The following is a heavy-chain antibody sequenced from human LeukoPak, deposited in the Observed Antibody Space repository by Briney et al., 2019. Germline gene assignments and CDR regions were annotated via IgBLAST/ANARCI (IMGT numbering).Heavy chain of an antibody. V-gene: IGHV1-3*01. CDR3: ARPETYYYDSSGLLQFDY. D-gene: IGHD3-22*01. J-gene: IGHJ4*02. CDR2: INAGNGNT. Sequence: ASVKVSCKASGYTFTSYAMHWVRQAPGQRLEWMGWINAGNGNTKYSQKLQGRVTITRDTSASTAYMELSSLRSEDTAVYYCARPETYYYDSSGLLQFDYWGQGTLVTVSS. CDR1: GYTFTSYA.